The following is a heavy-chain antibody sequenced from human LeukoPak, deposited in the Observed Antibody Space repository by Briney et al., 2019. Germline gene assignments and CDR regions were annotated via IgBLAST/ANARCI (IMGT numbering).Heavy chain of an antibody. CDR1: GFIFSTYW. J-gene: IGHJ4*02. D-gene: IGHD3-22*01. CDR3: ARDWSGVYDSSGYYYL. CDR2: IKQDGGEE. Sequence: PGGSLRLSCAASGFIFSTYWMSWVRQAPGKGLEWVANIKQDGGEEHYVDSVKGRFTISRDNAKNSLYLQMNSLRAEDTAVYYCARDWSGVYDSSGYYYLWGQGTLVTVSS. V-gene: IGHV3-7*01.